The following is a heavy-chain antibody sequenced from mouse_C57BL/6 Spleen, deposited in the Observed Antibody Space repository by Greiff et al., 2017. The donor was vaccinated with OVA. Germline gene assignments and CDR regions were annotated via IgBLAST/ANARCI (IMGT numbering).Heavy chain of an antibody. Sequence: VQLQESGAELVRPGASVTLSCKASGYTFTDYEMHWVKQTPVHGLEWIGAIDPETGGTAYNQKFKGKAILTADKSSSTAYMELRSLTSEDSAVYYCTRYYGRTLYFDYWGQGTTLTVSS. CDR1: GYTFTDYE. CDR3: TRYYGRTLYFDY. CDR2: IDPETGGT. V-gene: IGHV1-15*01. D-gene: IGHD1-2*01. J-gene: IGHJ2*01.